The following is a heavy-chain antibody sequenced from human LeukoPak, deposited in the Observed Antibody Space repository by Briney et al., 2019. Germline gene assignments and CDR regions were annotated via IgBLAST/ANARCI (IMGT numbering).Heavy chain of an antibody. Sequence: GGSLRLSCAASGLTVSANCMSWDRQAPGKGLEWVALIYSGGTIFYGDSVKGRFTISRDDSKNTLYVQMNSLRAEDTAVYYCARRYCSGDTCYFFDFWGQGTLVTVSS. CDR2: IYSGGTI. CDR3: ARRYCSGDTCYFFDF. CDR1: GLTVSANC. J-gene: IGHJ4*02. D-gene: IGHD2-15*01. V-gene: IGHV3-53*01.